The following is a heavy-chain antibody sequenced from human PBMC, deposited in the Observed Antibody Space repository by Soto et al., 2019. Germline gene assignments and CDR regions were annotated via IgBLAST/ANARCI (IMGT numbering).Heavy chain of an antibody. CDR1: GGTFSSYA. Sequence: QVQLVQSGAEVKKPGSSVKVSCKASGGTFSSYAICWVRQAPGQGLEWMGGIIPIFGTANYAQKFQGRVTITADESTSTAYMELSSLRSENPAVYYCASQQLGPSYYYGMDVWGQGTTVTVSS. J-gene: IGHJ6*02. CDR2: IIPIFGTA. CDR3: ASQQLGPSYYYGMDV. V-gene: IGHV1-69*12. D-gene: IGHD6-6*01.